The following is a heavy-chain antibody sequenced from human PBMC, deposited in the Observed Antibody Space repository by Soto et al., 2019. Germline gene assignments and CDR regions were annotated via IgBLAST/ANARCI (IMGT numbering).Heavy chain of an antibody. J-gene: IGHJ6*02. V-gene: IGHV3-30*18. CDR3: AKDRWGSGWSGMDV. Sequence: QVQLVESGGGVVQPGRSLRLSCAASGFTFSSYGMHWVRQAPGKGLEWVAVISYDGSNKYYADSVKGRFTISRDNSKNTLYLQMNSLRAEDTAVYYCAKDRWGSGWSGMDVWGQGTTVTVSS. CDR1: GFTFSSYG. D-gene: IGHD6-19*01. CDR2: ISYDGSNK.